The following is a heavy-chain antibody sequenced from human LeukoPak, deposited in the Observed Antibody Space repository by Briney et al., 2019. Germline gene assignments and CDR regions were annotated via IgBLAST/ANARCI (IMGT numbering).Heavy chain of an antibody. CDR3: AGGARVRPFDY. CDR2: ISHSGST. D-gene: IGHD3-10*01. V-gene: IGHV4-38-2*02. Sequence: SETLSLTCTVSGYSISSAYYWGWIRQPPGKGLEWIGSISHSGSTNYNPSLKSRVTISVDTSKNQFSLKLSSVTAADTAVYYCAGGARVRPFDYWGQGTLVTVSS. J-gene: IGHJ4*02. CDR1: GYSISSAYY.